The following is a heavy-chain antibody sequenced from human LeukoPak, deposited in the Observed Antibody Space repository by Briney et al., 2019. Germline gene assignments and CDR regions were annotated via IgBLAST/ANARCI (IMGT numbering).Heavy chain of an antibody. CDR2: ISAYNGNT. CDR3: ARVGYCSSTSCYDAANFDY. D-gene: IGHD2-2*01. J-gene: IGHJ4*02. CDR1: GYTFTSYG. V-gene: IGHV1-18*01. Sequence: ASVKVSCKASGYTFTSYGISWVRQAPGQGLEWMGWISAYNGNTNYAQKLQGRVTMTTDTSTSTAYMELRSLRSDDTAVYYCARVGYCSSTSCYDAANFDYWGQGTLVTVSS.